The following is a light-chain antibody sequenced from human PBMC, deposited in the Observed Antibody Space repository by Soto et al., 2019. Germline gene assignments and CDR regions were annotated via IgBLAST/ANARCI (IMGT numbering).Light chain of an antibody. CDR2: EVN. J-gene: IGLJ1*01. Sequence: QSVLTQPPSASGSAGQSVAISCTGTSSDVGGYNYVSWYPQHPGKAPKLMIYEVNKRPSGVPDRFSGSKSGNTASLPVSGLQAEDAADYYCSSYAGSSNVFGTGTKVTVL. V-gene: IGLV2-8*01. CDR1: SSDVGGYNY. CDR3: SSYAGSSNV.